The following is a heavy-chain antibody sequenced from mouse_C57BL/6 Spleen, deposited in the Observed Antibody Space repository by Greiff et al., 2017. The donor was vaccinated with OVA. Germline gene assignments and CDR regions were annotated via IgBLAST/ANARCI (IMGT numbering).Heavy chain of an antibody. D-gene: IGHD1-1*01. CDR1: GYTFTSYW. CDR2: INPSNGGT. V-gene: IGHV1-53*01. J-gene: IGHJ4*01. CDR3: AREGPYYGSPYYYAMDY. Sequence: VQLQQPGTELVKPGASVKLSCKASGYTFTSYWMHWVKQRPGQGLEWIGNINPSNGGTNYNEKFKSKATLTVDKSSSTAYMQLSSLTSEDSAVYYCAREGPYYGSPYYYAMDYWGQGTSVTVSS.